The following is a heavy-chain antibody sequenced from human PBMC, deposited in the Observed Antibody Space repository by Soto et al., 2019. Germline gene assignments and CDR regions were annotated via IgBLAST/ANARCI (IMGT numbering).Heavy chain of an antibody. CDR2: IHYSGST. Sequence: VQLQESGPGLVKPSETLSLTCTVSGGPISTYYWSWIRQPPGKGLEWIGYIHYSGSTDYNPSLKSRVTISGDTSKNQFSLKLSSVTAADTAVYYCARSTYSDSGSYYLCAFDIWGQGTMVTVSS. CDR3: ARSTYSDSGSYYLCAFDI. CDR1: GGPISTYY. J-gene: IGHJ3*02. D-gene: IGHD3-10*01. V-gene: IGHV4-59*08.